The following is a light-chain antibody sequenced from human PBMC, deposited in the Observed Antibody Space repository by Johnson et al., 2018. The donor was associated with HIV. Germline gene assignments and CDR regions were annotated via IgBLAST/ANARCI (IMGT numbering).Light chain of an antibody. J-gene: IGLJ1*01. V-gene: IGLV1-51*02. CDR3: GTWDTSLSAYV. CDR2: ENN. Sequence: QSILTQPPSVSAAPGQKVTISCSGSSSNIGTNYVSWYQQLPGTAPKLLMSENNQRPSGIPDRFSGSKSGTSATLGITGLQTGDEADYYCGTWDTSLSAYVFGTGTKVTVL. CDR1: SSNIGTNY.